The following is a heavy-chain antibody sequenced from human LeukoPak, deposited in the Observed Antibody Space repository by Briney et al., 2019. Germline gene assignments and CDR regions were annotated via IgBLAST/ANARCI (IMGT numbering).Heavy chain of an antibody. CDR3: ARGLQYQLLKALRYYYTDV. CDR2: IIPISGTA. CDR1: GGTFSSHA. Sequence: ASVKVSCKASGGTFSSHAIAWVRQAPGQGPEWMGGIIPISGTADYAQKFQGRVTITTDQSTSTAYMELSSLTSDDTAVYYCARGLQYQLLKALRYYYTDVWGEGTTVTVSS. V-gene: IGHV1-69*05. J-gene: IGHJ6*03. D-gene: IGHD2-2*01.